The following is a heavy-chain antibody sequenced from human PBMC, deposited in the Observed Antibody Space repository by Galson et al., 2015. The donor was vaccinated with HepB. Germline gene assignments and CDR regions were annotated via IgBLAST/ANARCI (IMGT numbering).Heavy chain of an antibody. CDR3: AKDRRGMGGWGYMDV. CDR2: ISYDGSNK. V-gene: IGHV3-30*18. Sequence: SLRLSCAASGFTFSSYGMHWVRQAPGKGLEWVAVISYDGSNKYYADSVKGRFTISRDNSKNTLYLQMNSLRAEDTAVYYCAKDRRGMGGWGYMDVWGKGTTVTVSS. CDR1: GFTFSSYG. D-gene: IGHD3-16*01. J-gene: IGHJ6*03.